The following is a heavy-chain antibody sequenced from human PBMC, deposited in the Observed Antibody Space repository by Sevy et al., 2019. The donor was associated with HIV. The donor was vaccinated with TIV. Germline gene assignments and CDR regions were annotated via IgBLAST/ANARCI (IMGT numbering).Heavy chain of an antibody. V-gene: IGHV3-7*04. D-gene: IGHD3-22*01. J-gene: IGHJ4*02. Sequence: GGSLRLSCAASGFSFSSYWMHWVSQAPGKGLEGVANIKQDESEKYYVASVKGRFTISRDNAKNSVYLQMNSLRPEDTAIYYCARGNSGSFDYWGQGTLVTVSS. CDR2: IKQDESEK. CDR3: ARGNSGSFDY. CDR1: GFSFSSYW.